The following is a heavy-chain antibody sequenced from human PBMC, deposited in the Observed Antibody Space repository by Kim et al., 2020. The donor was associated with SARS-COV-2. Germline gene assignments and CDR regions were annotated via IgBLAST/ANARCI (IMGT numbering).Heavy chain of an antibody. CDR2: INHSGST. V-gene: IGHV4-34*01. Sequence: SETLSLTCAVYGGSFSGYYWSWIRQPPGKGLEWIGEINHSGSTNYNPSLKSRVTISVDTSKNQFSLKLSSVTAADTAVYYCARRGSYYGSGSYHWFDPWGQGTLVTVSS. D-gene: IGHD3-10*01. CDR3: ARRGSYYGSGSYHWFDP. CDR1: GGSFSGYY. J-gene: IGHJ5*02.